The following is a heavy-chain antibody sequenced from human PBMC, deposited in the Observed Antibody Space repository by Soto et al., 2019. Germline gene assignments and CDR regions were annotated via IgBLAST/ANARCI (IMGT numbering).Heavy chain of an antibody. CDR3: ARDGGVFDY. CDR2: IYYSGST. CDR1: GGSISSYY. V-gene: IGHV4-59*01. Sequence: QVQLQESGPGLVKPSETLSLTCTVSGGSISSYYWSWIRQPPGKGLEWIGYIYYSGSTNYNPSLKSRVTISVDTSKNQFSRKLSSVTAADTAVYYCARDGGVFDYWGQGTLVTVSS. D-gene: IGHD3-16*01. J-gene: IGHJ4*02.